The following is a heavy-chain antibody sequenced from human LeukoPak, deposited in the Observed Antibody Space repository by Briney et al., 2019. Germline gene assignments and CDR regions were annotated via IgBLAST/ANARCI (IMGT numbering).Heavy chain of an antibody. V-gene: IGHV3-7*01. CDR3: ARDPGYSSGWYDIDY. J-gene: IGHJ4*02. CDR1: GFTFSSYW. D-gene: IGHD6-19*01. CDR2: IKQDGSEK. Sequence: QPGGSLRLSCAASGFTFSSYWMSWVRQAPGKGLEWVANIKQDGSEKYYVDSVKGRFTISRDNAKNSLYLQMNSLRAEDTAVYYCARDPGYSSGWYDIDYWDQGTLVTVSS.